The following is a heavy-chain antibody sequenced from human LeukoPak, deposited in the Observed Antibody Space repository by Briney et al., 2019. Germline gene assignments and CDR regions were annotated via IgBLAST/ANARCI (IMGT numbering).Heavy chain of an antibody. J-gene: IGHJ4*02. D-gene: IGHD3-10*01. CDR2: ISSSGSTI. Sequence: GGSLRLSCAASGFTFSSYEMNWVRQAPGKGLEWVSYISSSGSTIYYADSVKGRFTISRDNAKNSLYLQMNSLRAEDTAVYYCARCEALRGVLFDYCGQGTLVTVSS. V-gene: IGHV3-48*03. CDR3: ARCEALRGVLFDY. CDR1: GFTFSSYE.